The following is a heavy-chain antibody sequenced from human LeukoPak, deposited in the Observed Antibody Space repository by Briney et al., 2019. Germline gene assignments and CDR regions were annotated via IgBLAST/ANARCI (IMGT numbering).Heavy chain of an antibody. CDR3: ASGSV. D-gene: IGHD1-26*01. CDR1: GGSMRSYY. CDR2: IYSGGTT. V-gene: IGHV4-59*01. Sequence: PSETLSLTCTVSGGSMRSYYWNWIRQAPGKGLEWIGYIYSGGTTSHNPSLKSRISMSVDTSKNQFSLRLSSVTAADTAVYYCASGSVWGQGILVTVSS. J-gene: IGHJ4*02.